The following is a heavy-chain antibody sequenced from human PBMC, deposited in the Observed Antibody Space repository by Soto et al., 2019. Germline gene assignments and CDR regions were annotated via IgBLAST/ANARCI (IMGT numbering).Heavy chain of an antibody. CDR1: GGTFSSYA. D-gene: IGHD3-10*01. CDR3: ARDSSRGGYFDY. J-gene: IGHJ4*02. CDR2: IIPIFGTA. Sequence: SVKVSCKASGGTFSSYAISWVRQAPGQGLEWMGGIIPIFGTANYAQKFQGRVTVTADESTSTAYMELSSLRSEDTAVYYCARDSSRGGYFDYWGQGTLVTVS. V-gene: IGHV1-69*13.